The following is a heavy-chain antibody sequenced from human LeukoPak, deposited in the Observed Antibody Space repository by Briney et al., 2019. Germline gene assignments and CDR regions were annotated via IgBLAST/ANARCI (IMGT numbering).Heavy chain of an antibody. J-gene: IGHJ4*02. CDR3: AREVLIVVEPAANTIDY. V-gene: IGHV3-21*01. Sequence: PGGSLRLSCAASGFTFRDYTMNWVPQTPGKGLEWVSAINKGGSYMTYADSVKGRFTVSRDNAKNSLFLQMNNLRVEDTAVYFCAREVLIVVEPAANTIDYWGQGTRVTVSS. D-gene: IGHD2-2*01. CDR1: GFTFRDYT. CDR2: INKGGSYM.